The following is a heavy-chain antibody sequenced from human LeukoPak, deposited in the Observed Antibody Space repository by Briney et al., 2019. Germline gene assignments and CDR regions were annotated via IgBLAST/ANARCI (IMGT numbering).Heavy chain of an antibody. CDR2: IFDVGRT. CDR1: GGSVGSIYW. Sequence: PSETLSLTCAVSGGSVGSIYWWSWVRQPPGKGLEWIGEIFDVGRTNYNPSLKSRVTISVDKSKNRFSLKLTSVTAADTAVYYCARQGAYIIDYWGQGTTVTVSS. J-gene: IGHJ4*01. V-gene: IGHV4-4*02. CDR3: ARQGAYIIDY. D-gene: IGHD3-10*01.